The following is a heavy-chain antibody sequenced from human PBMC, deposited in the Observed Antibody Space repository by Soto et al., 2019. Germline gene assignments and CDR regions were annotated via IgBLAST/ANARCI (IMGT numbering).Heavy chain of an antibody. V-gene: IGHV4-4*02. CDR2: IYHSGST. CDR3: ARAFGSSGYST. D-gene: IGHD3-22*01. J-gene: IGHJ4*02. CDR1: GASISSSNW. Sequence: QVQLQESGPGLVKPSGTLSLTCAVSGASISSSNWWSWVRQPPGKGLEWIGDIYHSGSTNYNPSLKRRVTISVDKPKNQFSLKLSSVTAADTAVYYCARAFGSSGYSTWGQGTLVTVSS.